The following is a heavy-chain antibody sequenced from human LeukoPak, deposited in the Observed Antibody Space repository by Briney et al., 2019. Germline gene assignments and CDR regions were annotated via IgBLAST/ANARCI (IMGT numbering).Heavy chain of an antibody. CDR3: ARVRDAYSYGLDY. J-gene: IGHJ4*02. Sequence: SETLSLTCAVYGGSFSGYYRSWIRQPPGKGLEWIGEINHSGSTNYNPSLKSRVTISVDTSKNQFSLKLSSVTAADTAVYYCARVRDAYSYGLDYWGQGTLVTVSS. D-gene: IGHD5-18*01. CDR1: GGSFSGYY. CDR2: INHSGST. V-gene: IGHV4-34*01.